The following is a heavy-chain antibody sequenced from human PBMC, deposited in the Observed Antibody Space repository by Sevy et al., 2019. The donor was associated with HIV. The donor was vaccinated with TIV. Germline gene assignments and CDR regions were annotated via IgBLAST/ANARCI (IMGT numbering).Heavy chain of an antibody. Sequence: GGSLRLSCAASGFTFSNYWMTWVRQAPGKGLEWEAHIKQDGSEKHYVDSVKGRFTISRDNSKNSVYLQMNSLRAEDTAVYFCAREGYYDYIWGSYRYFNDYWGQGTLVTVSS. D-gene: IGHD3-16*02. CDR3: AREGYYDYIWGSYRYFNDY. V-gene: IGHV3-7*03. CDR2: IKQDGSEK. CDR1: GFTFSNYW. J-gene: IGHJ4*02.